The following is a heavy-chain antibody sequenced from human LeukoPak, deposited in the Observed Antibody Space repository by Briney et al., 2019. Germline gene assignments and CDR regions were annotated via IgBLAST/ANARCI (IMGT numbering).Heavy chain of an antibody. Sequence: GGSLRLSCAASGFTFSSYAMSWVRQAPGKGLEWVSSISSSSSYIYYADSVKGRFTISRDNSKNTLYLQMNSLRAEDTAVYYCAKSRREGGNPHYSTDYWGQGTLVTVSS. CDR3: AKSRREGGNPHYSTDY. J-gene: IGHJ4*02. CDR1: GFTFSSYA. CDR2: ISSSSSYI. V-gene: IGHV3-23*01. D-gene: IGHD4-11*01.